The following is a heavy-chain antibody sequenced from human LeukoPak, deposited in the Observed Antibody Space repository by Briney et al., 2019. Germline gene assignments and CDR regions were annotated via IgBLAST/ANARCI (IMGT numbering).Heavy chain of an antibody. D-gene: IGHD6-19*01. CDR1: GFSFSVCA. CDR3: ASSHSSGWYYFDY. V-gene: IGHV3-30-3*01. J-gene: IGHJ4*02. Sequence: PGGSLRLSCAASGFSFSVCAMHWVRQAPGKGLEWVAVISYDGSNKYYADSVKGRFTISRDNSKNTLYLQMNSLRAEDTAVYYCASSHSSGWYYFDYWGQGTLVTVSS. CDR2: ISYDGSNK.